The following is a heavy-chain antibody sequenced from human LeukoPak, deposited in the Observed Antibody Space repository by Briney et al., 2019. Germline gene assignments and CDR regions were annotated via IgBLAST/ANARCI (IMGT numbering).Heavy chain of an antibody. D-gene: IGHD3-10*01. Sequence: GGSLRLSCAASRFTFSSDSMNWVRQAPGKGLEWVSSISSSSSYIYYADSVKGRFTISRDNAKNSLYLQMNSLRAEDTAVYYCARDAAFGELILSPWGQGTLVTVSS. CDR1: RFTFSSDS. CDR2: ISSSSSYI. J-gene: IGHJ5*02. CDR3: ARDAAFGELILSP. V-gene: IGHV3-21*01.